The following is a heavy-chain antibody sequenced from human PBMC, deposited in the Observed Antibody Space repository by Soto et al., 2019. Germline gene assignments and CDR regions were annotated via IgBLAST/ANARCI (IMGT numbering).Heavy chain of an antibody. CDR2: ISEPGMKK. V-gene: IGHV3-23*01. J-gene: IGHJ5*02. Sequence: DVQLLESGGGLVQPGGSRRLSCAASGFIFRSYAMGRVRQVPGKAPEWVSFISEPGMKKYYADSVKGRFIISRNNSNNTVDLHMSSLRVEYTAIYFCAKGAYGSGTRWFDPWGQGTLVSVS. CDR3: AKGAYGSGTRWFDP. CDR1: GFIFRSYA. D-gene: IGHD3-10*01.